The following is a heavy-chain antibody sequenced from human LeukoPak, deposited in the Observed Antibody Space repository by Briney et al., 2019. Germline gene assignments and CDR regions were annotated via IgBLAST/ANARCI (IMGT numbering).Heavy chain of an antibody. Sequence: GGSLRLSCAASGFTLSYYWMHWVRQAPGKGLEWVSVIYSGGSTYYADSVKGRFTISRDNSKNTLYLQMNSLRAEDTAVYYCARLYGSGSFDYWGQGTLVTVSS. CDR3: ARLYGSGSFDY. CDR1: GFTLSYYW. CDR2: IYSGGST. D-gene: IGHD3-10*01. V-gene: IGHV3-66*04. J-gene: IGHJ4*02.